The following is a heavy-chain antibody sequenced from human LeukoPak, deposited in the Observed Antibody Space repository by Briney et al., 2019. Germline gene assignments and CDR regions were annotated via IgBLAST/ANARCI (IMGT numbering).Heavy chain of an antibody. V-gene: IGHV4-34*01. Sequence: SETLSLTCAVYGGSFSGYFWNWIRQPPGKGLEWIGEINHSGSTSNHNPSLKSRVTMSVDTSKNQFSLKLSSVTAADTAVYYCARKSGYARDYWGQGNLVTVSS. CDR3: ARKSGYARDY. CDR2: INHSGSTS. CDR1: GGSFSGYF. D-gene: IGHD5-12*01. J-gene: IGHJ4*02.